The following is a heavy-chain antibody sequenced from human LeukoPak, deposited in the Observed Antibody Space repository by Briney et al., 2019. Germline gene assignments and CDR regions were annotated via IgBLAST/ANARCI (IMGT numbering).Heavy chain of an antibody. CDR2: IRYDGSNK. CDR3: AKSAFYGDPLGPDY. V-gene: IGHV3-30*02. Sequence: PGGSLRLSCAASGFTFSSYGMHWVRQAPGKGLEWVAFIRYDGSNKYYADSVEGRFTISRDNSKNTLYLQMNSLRDEDTAVYYCAKSAFYGDPLGPDYWGQGPLVTVSS. D-gene: IGHD4-17*01. CDR1: GFTFSSYG. J-gene: IGHJ4*02.